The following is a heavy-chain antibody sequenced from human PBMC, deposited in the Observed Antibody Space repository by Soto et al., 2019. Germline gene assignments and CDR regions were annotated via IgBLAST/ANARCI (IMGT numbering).Heavy chain of an antibody. CDR3: ARTLRAGRHRGLDY. D-gene: IGHD6-19*01. V-gene: IGHV4-34*01. CDR1: GGSFSGYY. Sequence: QVQLQQWGAGLLKPSETLSLTCAVYGGSFSGYYWSWIRQPPGKGLEWIGEIKHSGSTNYNPSLKSRVTISVDTSKNQFSLKLSSVTAADTAVYYCARTLRAGRHRGLDYWGQGTLVTVSS. J-gene: IGHJ4*02. CDR2: IKHSGST.